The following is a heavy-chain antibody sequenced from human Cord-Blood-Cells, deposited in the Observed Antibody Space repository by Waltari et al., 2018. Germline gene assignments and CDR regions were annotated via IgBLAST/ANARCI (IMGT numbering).Heavy chain of an antibody. V-gene: IGHV3-21*01. J-gene: IGHJ4*02. CDR3: AGDYSSSWYFDY. CDR2: ISSSSSYI. Sequence: EVQLVESGGGLAKPGGSLRLSCAASGFTFSSYSMNWVRQAPGKGLEWVSSISSSSSYIYYADSVKGRFTISRDNAKNSLYLQMNSLRAEDTAVYYCAGDYSSSWYFDYWGQGTLVTVSS. CDR1: GFTFSSYS. D-gene: IGHD6-13*01.